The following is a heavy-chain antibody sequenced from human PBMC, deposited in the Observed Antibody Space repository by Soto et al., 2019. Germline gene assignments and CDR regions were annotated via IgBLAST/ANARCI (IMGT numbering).Heavy chain of an antibody. D-gene: IGHD2-2*01. Sequence: GGSLRLSCAASGFTFSSYWMSWVRQAPGKGLEWVANIKQDGGEKYYVDSVKGRFTISRDNAKNSLYLQMNSLRAEDTAVYYCARRLGYCSSTSCLLRIYYYYYYMDVWAKGTTVTVSS. V-gene: IGHV3-7*01. J-gene: IGHJ6*03. CDR3: ARRLGYCSSTSCLLRIYYYYYYMDV. CDR2: IKQDGGEK. CDR1: GFTFSSYW.